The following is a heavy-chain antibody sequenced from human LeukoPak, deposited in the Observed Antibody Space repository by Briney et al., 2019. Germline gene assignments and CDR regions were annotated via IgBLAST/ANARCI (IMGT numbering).Heavy chain of an antibody. D-gene: IGHD1-14*01. J-gene: IGHJ5*02. CDR1: GGSISSYY. Sequence: PSETLSLTCTVSGGSISSYYWNWIRQPPGKGLEWIGYIYYTGSTNYNPSLKSRVTISVDTSKNQFSLKLSSVNAADTAVYYCASNPNTGSAFDPWGQGTLVTVSS. V-gene: IGHV4-59*08. CDR2: IYYTGST. CDR3: ASNPNTGSAFDP.